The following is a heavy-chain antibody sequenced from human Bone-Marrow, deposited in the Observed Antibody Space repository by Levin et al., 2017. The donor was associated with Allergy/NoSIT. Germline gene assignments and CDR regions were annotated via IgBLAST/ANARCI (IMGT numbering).Heavy chain of an antibody. D-gene: IGHD1-26*01. CDR2: IRGRGDIT. J-gene: IGHJ4*02. CDR3: AKTYDGSWDGLFAS. CDR1: GFTFSNYA. V-gene: IGHV3-23*01. Sequence: GGSLRLSCAVSGFTFSNYAMSWVRQAPGKGLEWVSNIRGRGDITDYADSVKGRFTISRYMSKNTLYLQMNSLRVEDTAVYYCAKTYDGSWDGLFASWGQGTLVTVSS.